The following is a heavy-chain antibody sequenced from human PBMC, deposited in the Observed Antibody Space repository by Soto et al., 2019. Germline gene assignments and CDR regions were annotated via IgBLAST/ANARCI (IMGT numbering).Heavy chain of an antibody. Sequence: SETLSLTCTVSGGSISSYYWSWIRRPPRKGLEWIGYLYYSGSTNYNPSLKSRVTISVDTSKNQFSLKLSSVASADTAVHYCARERRQAWNRHTDWFDPGGQGTLVTFSS. D-gene: IGHD1-1*01. V-gene: IGHV4-59*01. CDR1: GGSISSYY. J-gene: IGHJ5*02. CDR3: ARERRQAWNRHTDWFDP. CDR2: LYYSGST.